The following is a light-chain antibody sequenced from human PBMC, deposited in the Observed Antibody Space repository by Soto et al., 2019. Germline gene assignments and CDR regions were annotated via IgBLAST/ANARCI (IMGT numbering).Light chain of an antibody. CDR2: AAS. J-gene: IGKJ3*01. CDR1: QSVSRNY. Sequence: EIALTQSPGTLSLSPGERGTLSCRASQSVSRNYLTWYQQKPGQAPRLLIYAASSRATGIPDRFSGSGSGTDFTLTISRLEPEDFAVYYCQQYGSSPFTFGPGTKVDIK. V-gene: IGKV3-20*01. CDR3: QQYGSSPFT.